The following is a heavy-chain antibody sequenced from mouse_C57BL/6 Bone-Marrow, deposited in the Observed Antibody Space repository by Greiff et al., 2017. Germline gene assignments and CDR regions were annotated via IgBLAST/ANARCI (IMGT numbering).Heavy chain of an antibody. CDR2: IAPDNGDT. V-gene: IGHV14-4*01. CDR3: NTGNYVGYAMDY. J-gene: IGHJ4*01. CDR1: GFNIKDDY. D-gene: IGHD2-1*01. Sequence: VQLQQSGAELVRPGASVKLSCTASGFNIKDDYMHWVKQRPEQGLEWIGWIAPDNGDTEYAPKFQGKATLTADTSSNTAYLHLCSLTAADTAVYYCNTGNYVGYAMDYWGQGTSVTVSS.